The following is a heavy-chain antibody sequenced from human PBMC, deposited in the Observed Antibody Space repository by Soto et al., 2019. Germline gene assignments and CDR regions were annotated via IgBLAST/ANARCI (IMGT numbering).Heavy chain of an antibody. V-gene: IGHV1-46*01. Sequence: GASVKVSCKASGYTFTSYYMHWVRQAPGQGLEWMGIINPSGGSTSYAQKFQGRVTITRDTSASTAYMELSSLRSEDTAVYYCARTSYSYGSVVGMYYFDYWGQGTLVTVSS. D-gene: IGHD5-18*01. CDR3: ARTSYSYGSVVGMYYFDY. CDR1: GYTFTSYY. CDR2: INPSGGST. J-gene: IGHJ4*02.